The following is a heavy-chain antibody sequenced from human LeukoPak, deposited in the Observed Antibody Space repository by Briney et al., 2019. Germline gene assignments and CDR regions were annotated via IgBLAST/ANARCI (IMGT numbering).Heavy chain of an antibody. J-gene: IGHJ5*02. V-gene: IGHV4-59*01. CDR2: IYYSGST. CDR3: ARSHGSGDVWDWFDP. CDR1: GGSISSYY. D-gene: IGHD3-10*01. Sequence: SETLSLTCTVSGGSISSYYWSWIRQPPGKGLEWIGYIYYSGSTKYNPSLKSRVTISVDTSKNQFSLKLNSVTAADTAVYYCARSHGSGDVWDWFDPWGQGTLVTVSS.